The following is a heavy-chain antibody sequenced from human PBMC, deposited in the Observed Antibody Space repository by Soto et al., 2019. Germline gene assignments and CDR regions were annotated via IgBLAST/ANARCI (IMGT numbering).Heavy chain of an antibody. CDR3: AARYCTNDVGYYFGY. CDR1: GGSISSSSYY. CDR2: IHYSGST. J-gene: IGHJ4*02. D-gene: IGHD2-8*01. V-gene: IGHV4-39*01. Sequence: TLSLTCTVSGGSISSSSYYWGWIRQPPGKGLEWIGHIHYSGSTYYNPSLKSRVTISADTSKNQFSLKLSSVTAADAALYYCAARYCTNDVGYYFGYSGLGARVTVFS.